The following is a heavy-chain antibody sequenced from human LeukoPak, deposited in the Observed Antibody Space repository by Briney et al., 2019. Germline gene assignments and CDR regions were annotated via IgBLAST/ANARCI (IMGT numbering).Heavy chain of an antibody. V-gene: IGHV3-23*01. D-gene: IGHD4-17*01. CDR2: ISGGGSST. J-gene: IGHJ5*02. CDR3: AKESTVTPGNVNWFDP. Sequence: GGSLRLSCAASGFTFSSYGMSWVRQAPGKGLEWASAISGGGSSTYYADSVKGRFTISRDNSKNTLYLHMNTLRADDTAVYYCAKESTVTPGNVNWFDPWGRGTLVTASS. CDR1: GFTFSSYG.